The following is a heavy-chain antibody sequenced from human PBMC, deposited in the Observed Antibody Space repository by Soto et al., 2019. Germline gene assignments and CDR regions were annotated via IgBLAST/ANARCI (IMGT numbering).Heavy chain of an antibody. Sequence: SVKVSCKASGYTFTDYYIHWVRQAPGQGLEWMGWINPNSGDTRYAQNLQVWVTMTRDTSISTVYMDLSSLKSDDTAVYYCARDRWSSSSEAHWFDSWGQGTLVTVSS. D-gene: IGHD6-6*01. J-gene: IGHJ5*01. CDR3: ARDRWSSSSEAHWFDS. CDR2: INPNSGDT. V-gene: IGHV1-2*04. CDR1: GYTFTDYY.